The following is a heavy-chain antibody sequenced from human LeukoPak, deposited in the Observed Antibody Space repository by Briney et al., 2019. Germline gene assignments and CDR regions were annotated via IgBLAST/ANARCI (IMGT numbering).Heavy chain of an antibody. V-gene: IGHV1-69*05. CDR3: ARVQSAAGTMSHWFDP. CDR2: IIPIFGTA. J-gene: IGHJ5*02. Sequence: ASVKVSYKASGGAFSSYAISWVRQAPGQGLEWMGVIIPIFGTANYAQKFQGRVTITTDESTSTAYMELSSLRSEDTAVYYCARVQSAAGTMSHWFDPWGQGTLVTVSS. D-gene: IGHD6-13*01. CDR1: GGAFSSYA.